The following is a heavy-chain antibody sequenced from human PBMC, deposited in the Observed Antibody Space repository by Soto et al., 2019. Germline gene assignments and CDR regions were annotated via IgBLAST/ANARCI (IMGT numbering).Heavy chain of an antibody. CDR1: GGSIGSYY. CDR2: IYYSGST. V-gene: IGHV4-59*01. CDR3: ARALYGDYGAFDF. Sequence: SETLSLTCTVPGGSIGSYYWSWIGQPPGKGLEWIGYIYYSGSTNYNPSLKSRVTISVDTSKNQFSLKLSSVTAADTAVYYCARALYGDYGAFDFWCQAILVTVAS. J-gene: IGHJ4*02. D-gene: IGHD4-17*01.